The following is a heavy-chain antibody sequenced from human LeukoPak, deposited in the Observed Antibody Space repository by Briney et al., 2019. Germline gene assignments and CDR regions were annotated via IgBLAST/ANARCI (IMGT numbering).Heavy chain of an antibody. CDR2: ISAYNGNT. J-gene: IGHJ4*02. D-gene: IGHD2-15*01. Sequence: ASVKVSCKASGYTFTSYGISWVRQAPGQGPEWMGWISAYNGNTNYAQKLQGRVTMTTGTSTSTAYMELRSLRSDDTAVYYCARDCSGGSCYSPLVDYWGQGTLVTVSS. CDR3: ARDCSGGSCYSPLVDY. CDR1: GYTFTSYG. V-gene: IGHV1-18*04.